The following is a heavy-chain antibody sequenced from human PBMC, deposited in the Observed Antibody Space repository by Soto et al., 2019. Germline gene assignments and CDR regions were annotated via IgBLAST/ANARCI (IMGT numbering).Heavy chain of an antibody. J-gene: IGHJ6*02. CDR1: GGSISSGGYY. CDR3: ARSVAARHSPSYYYYGMDV. V-gene: IGHV4-31*03. CDR2: IYYSGST. Sequence: SETLSLTCTVSGGSISSGGYYWSWIRQHPGKGLEWIGYIYYSGSTYYNPSLKSRVTISVDTSKNQFSLKLSSVTAADTAVYYCARSVAARHSPSYYYYGMDVWGQGTTVTVSS. D-gene: IGHD6-6*01.